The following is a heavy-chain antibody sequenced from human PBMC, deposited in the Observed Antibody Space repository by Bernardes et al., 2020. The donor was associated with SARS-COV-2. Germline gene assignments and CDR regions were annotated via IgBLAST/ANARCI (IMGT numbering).Heavy chain of an antibody. Sequence: ASVKVSCKVSGYTLTELSIHWVRQAPGKGLEWMGGFDPEDGETIYAQKFQGRVTMTEDTSTDTAYMELSSLRSEDTAVYYCATTGTPIRHAYYYYGMDVWGQGTTVTVSS. CDR3: ATTGTPIRHAYYYYGMDV. CDR2: FDPEDGET. J-gene: IGHJ6*02. D-gene: IGHD1-1*01. V-gene: IGHV1-24*01. CDR1: GYTLTELS.